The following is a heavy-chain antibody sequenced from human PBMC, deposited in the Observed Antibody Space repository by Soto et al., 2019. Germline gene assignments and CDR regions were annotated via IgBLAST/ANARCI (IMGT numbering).Heavy chain of an antibody. Sequence: PGGSLRLSCAASGFTFSSYSMNWVRQAPGKGLEWVSSISSSSSYIYYTDSVKGRFTISRDNAKNSLYLQMNSLRAEDTAVYYCARDPVKYGPQGRFDPWGQGTLVTVSS. V-gene: IGHV3-21*01. D-gene: IGHD2-8*01. CDR1: GFTFSSYS. CDR3: ARDPVKYGPQGRFDP. CDR2: ISSSSSYI. J-gene: IGHJ5*02.